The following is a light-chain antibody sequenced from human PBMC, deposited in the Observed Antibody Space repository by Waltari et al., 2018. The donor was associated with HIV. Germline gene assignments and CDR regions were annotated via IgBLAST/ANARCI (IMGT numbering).Light chain of an antibody. J-gene: IGLJ3*02. Sequence: QSALTQPASVSGSPGQSITISCSGTGSDIGAYDYVSWYQQHPGKAPKLIIYQATNRPSGVSNRVSGSKSGYRASLTISGLQAEDEANYFCSSYTSDPTVLFGGGTKVTVL. CDR1: GSDIGAYDY. V-gene: IGLV2-14*01. CDR3: SSYTSDPTVL. CDR2: QAT.